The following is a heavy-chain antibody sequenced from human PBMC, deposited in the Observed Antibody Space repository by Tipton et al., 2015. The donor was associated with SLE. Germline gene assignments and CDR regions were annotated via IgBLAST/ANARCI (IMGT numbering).Heavy chain of an antibody. J-gene: IGHJ3*02. V-gene: IGHV1-3*01. D-gene: IGHD7-27*01. CDR1: GYNFTSYA. CDR2: INAGNGNT. Sequence: QLVQSGAEVKKPGASVKVSCKASGYNFTSYAMHWVRQDPGQRLEWMGWINAGNGNTKYSQKFQGRVTITRDTSASTAYMELSSLRSEDTAVYYCASGVKTGDYAFDIWGQGTMVTVSS. CDR3: ASGVKTGDYAFDI.